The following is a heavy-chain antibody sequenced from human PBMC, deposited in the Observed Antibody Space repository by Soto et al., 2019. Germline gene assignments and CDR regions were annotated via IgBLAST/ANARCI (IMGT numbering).Heavy chain of an antibody. D-gene: IGHD6-13*01. V-gene: IGHV4-34*01. CDR2: INHSGST. J-gene: IGHJ4*02. CDR3: ARGRYSSKHLGY. CDR1: GGSFSGYY. Sequence: PSETLSLTCAVYGGSFSGYYWSWIRQPPGKGLEWIGEINHSGSTNYNPSLKSRVTISVDTSKNQFSLKLSSVTAADTAVYYCARGRYSSKHLGYWGQGTLVTVS.